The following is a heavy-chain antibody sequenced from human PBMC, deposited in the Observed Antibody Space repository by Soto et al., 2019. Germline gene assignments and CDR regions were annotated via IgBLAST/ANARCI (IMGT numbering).Heavy chain of an antibody. J-gene: IGHJ6*02. V-gene: IGHV3-30*18. CDR2: ISYDGSNK. CDR3: AKDLVGGYYYYAMDV. D-gene: IGHD2-15*01. Sequence: PGGSLRLSCAASGFIFSNYGMHWVRQAPGKGLEWVAVISYDGSNKYYADSVKGRFTISRDNSKNTLYLQMNSLRAEDTAVYYCAKDLVGGYYYYAMDVWGQGTTVTVS. CDR1: GFIFSNYG.